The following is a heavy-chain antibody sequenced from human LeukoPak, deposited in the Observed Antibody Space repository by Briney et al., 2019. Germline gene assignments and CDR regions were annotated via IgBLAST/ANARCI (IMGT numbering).Heavy chain of an antibody. D-gene: IGHD3-22*01. J-gene: IGHJ3*02. CDR3: ARSAEVSGRDYDSSGYYSDAFDI. CDR2: INPSGGST. V-gene: IGHV1-46*01. CDR1: GYTFTSYY. Sequence: ASVKVSCKASGYTFTSYYMHWVRQAPGQGLEWMGIINPSGGSTSYAQKFQGRVTMTRDTSTSTVYMELSGLRSEDTAVYYCARSAEVSGRDYDSSGYYSDAFDIWGQGTMVTVSS.